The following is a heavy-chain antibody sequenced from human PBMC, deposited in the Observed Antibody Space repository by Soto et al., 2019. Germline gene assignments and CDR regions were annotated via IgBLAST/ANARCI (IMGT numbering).Heavy chain of an antibody. CDR3: AREGYYDSSGYPRYFDL. Sequence: GGSLRLSCAASGFTFSSYEMNWVRQAPGKGLEWVSYISSSGSTIYYADSVKGRFTISRDNAKNSLYLQMNSLRAEDTAVYYCAREGYYDSSGYPRYFDLWGRGTLVTVSS. J-gene: IGHJ2*01. D-gene: IGHD3-22*01. V-gene: IGHV3-48*03. CDR2: ISSSGSTI. CDR1: GFTFSSYE.